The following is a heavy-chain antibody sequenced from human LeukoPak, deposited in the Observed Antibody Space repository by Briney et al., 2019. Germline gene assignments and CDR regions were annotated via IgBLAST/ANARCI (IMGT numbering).Heavy chain of an antibody. J-gene: IGHJ6*03. CDR2: TIPIFGTA. CDR1: GGTFSSYA. V-gene: IGHV1-69*13. Sequence: ASVKVSCKASGGTFSSYAISWVRQAPGQGLEWMGGTIPIFGTANYAQKFQGRVTITADESTSTAYMELSSLRSEDTAVYYCARAPAAIPGHYYYYMDVWGKGTTVTVSS. D-gene: IGHD2-2*01. CDR3: ARAPAAIPGHYYYYMDV.